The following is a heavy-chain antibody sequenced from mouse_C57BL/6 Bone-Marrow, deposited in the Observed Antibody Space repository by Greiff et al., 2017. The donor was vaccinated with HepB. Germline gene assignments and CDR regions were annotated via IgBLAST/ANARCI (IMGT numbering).Heavy chain of an antibody. CDR2: IDPSDSET. CDR1: GYTFTSYW. CDR3: ARSGYYAPGY. Sequence: VQLQQPGAELVRPGSSVKLSCKASGYTFTSYWMHWVKQRPIQGLEWIGNIDPSDSETHYNQKFKDKATLTVDKSPSTAYMQLSSLTSEDSAVYYCARSGYYAPGYWGQGTTLTVSS. V-gene: IGHV1-52*01. D-gene: IGHD1-1*02. J-gene: IGHJ2*01.